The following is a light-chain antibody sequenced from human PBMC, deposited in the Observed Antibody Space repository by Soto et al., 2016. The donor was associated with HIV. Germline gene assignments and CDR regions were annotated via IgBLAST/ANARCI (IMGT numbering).Light chain of an antibody. V-gene: IGKV1-27*01. J-gene: IGKJ1*01. Sequence: DIQMTQSPSSLSASVGDRITITCRASQGVTKWLAWYQQKQGKVPKLLIYDASTLQSGVPSRFSGSGSGADFTLTINSLQPEDVATYYCQTYNSVPRTFGQGTKVEIK. CDR2: DAS. CDR3: QTYNSVPRT. CDR1: QGVTKW.